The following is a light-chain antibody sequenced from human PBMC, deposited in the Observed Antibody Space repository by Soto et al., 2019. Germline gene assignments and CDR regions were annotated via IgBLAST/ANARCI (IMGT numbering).Light chain of an antibody. CDR1: QSLLYSSNNNNC. J-gene: IGKJ4*01. CDR2: WAS. V-gene: IGKV4-1*01. CDR3: QQYYTTPLT. Sequence: DIVMTQSPESLAVSLGERATINCRSSQSLLYSSNNNNCLAWYQQKPGQPPKLLFYWASFRESGVPDRFSGSGSGSDFTLTISRLQAEDVALYYCQQYYTTPLTFGGGTKVDTK.